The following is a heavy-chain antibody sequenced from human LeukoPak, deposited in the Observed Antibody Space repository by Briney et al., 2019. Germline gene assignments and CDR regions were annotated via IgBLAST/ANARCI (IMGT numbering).Heavy chain of an antibody. J-gene: IGHJ3*02. D-gene: IGHD4-23*01. V-gene: IGHV3-23*01. CDR1: GFTFSSYA. CDR2: ISGSGGST. CDR3: AKDYGGNSGVFAFDI. Sequence: GGSLRLSCAASGFTFSSYAMSWVRQAPGKGLEWVSAISGSGGSTYYADSVKGRFTISRDNSKNTLYLQTNSLRAEDTAVYYCAKDYGGNSGVFAFDIWGQGTMVTVSS.